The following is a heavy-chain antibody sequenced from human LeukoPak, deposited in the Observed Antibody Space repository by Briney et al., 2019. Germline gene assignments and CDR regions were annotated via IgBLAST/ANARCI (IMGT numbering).Heavy chain of an antibody. J-gene: IGHJ4*02. Sequence: GGSLRLSCAASGFTVSSNYMSWVRQAPGKGLEWVSVIFSGGSTYYADSVKGRFTISRDNSKNTLYLQMNSLRAEDTAVYYCARDSSGWYYFDYWGQGTLVTVSS. V-gene: IGHV3-66*01. CDR2: IFSGGST. CDR1: GFTVSSNY. D-gene: IGHD6-19*01. CDR3: ARDSSGWYYFDY.